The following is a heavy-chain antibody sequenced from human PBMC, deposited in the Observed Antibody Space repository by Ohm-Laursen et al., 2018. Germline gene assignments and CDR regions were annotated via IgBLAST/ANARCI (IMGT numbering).Heavy chain of an antibody. CDR3: EGKGPQQLY. D-gene: IGHD6-13*01. Sequence: SLRLSCTASGFIVSDNYVSWVRQGPGKGLEWVSLIYSGGSTYYADAVKGRFTISRDKSNNTVYLQMNSLRAEDTAAYYCEGKGPQQLYWGQGTLVTVSS. CDR2: IYSGGST. J-gene: IGHJ4*02. V-gene: IGHV3-53*01. CDR1: GFIVSDNY.